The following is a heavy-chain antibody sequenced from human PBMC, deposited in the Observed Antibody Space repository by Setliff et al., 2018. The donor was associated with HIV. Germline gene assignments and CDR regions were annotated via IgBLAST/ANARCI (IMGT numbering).Heavy chain of an antibody. J-gene: IGHJ6*03. CDR3: ARQAYSINMVRGIVSPHFYYYMDV. V-gene: IGHV3-66*02. CDR1: GFTFNTYT. CDR2: LYSGGAT. D-gene: IGHD3-10*01. Sequence: PGGSLRLSCAASGFTFNTYTMTWVRQAPGKGLEWVSVLYSGGATDYADSVKGRFTISRDNSKNTLYLQMNGLSAEDTAVYYCARQAYSINMVRGIVSPHFYYYMDVWGKGTTVTV.